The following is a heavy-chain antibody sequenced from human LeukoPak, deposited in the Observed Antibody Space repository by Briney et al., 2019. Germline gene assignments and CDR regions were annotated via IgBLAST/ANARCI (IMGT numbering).Heavy chain of an antibody. CDR1: GGSVSSDNYY. V-gene: IGHV4-61*01. D-gene: IGHD3-22*01. J-gene: IGHJ5*02. CDR2: IYYSGST. Sequence: SETLSLTCTVSGGSVSSDNYYWSWIRQPPGRGLEWIGYIYYSGSTNYNPSLKSRVTISVDTSKNQFSLKLSSVTAADTAVYSCARDPYYYDRSGGFDPWGQGTLVTVSS. CDR3: ARDPYYYDRSGGFDP.